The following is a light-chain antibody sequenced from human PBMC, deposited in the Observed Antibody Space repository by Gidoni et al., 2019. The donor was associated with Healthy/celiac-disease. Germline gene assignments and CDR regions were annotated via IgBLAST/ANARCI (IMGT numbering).Light chain of an antibody. V-gene: IGKV3-11*01. CDR3: QQRSNWPG. CDR2: DAS. Sequence: EIVLTQSPATLSLSPGERATLSCRASQSVSSYLAWYQQKPGQAPRLLIYDASNRATGIPARFSGSGSGTDFTLTSSSLEPEDFAVYYCQQRSNWPGFGQGTKLEIK. CDR1: QSVSSY. J-gene: IGKJ2*03.